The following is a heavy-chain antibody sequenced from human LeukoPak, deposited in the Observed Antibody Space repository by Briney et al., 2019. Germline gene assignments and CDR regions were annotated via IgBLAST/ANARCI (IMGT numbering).Heavy chain of an antibody. V-gene: IGHV3-7*01. CDR1: GFTFSNYW. CDR3: ARAMDV. CDR2: IKQDGSEK. J-gene: IGHJ6*03. Sequence: GGSLRLYCAASGFTFSNYWMSWVRQAPGKGLEWVANIKQDGSEKYYVDSVKGRFTISRDNAKNSLYLQMNSLRAEDTAVYYCARAMDVWAKGTTVTVSS.